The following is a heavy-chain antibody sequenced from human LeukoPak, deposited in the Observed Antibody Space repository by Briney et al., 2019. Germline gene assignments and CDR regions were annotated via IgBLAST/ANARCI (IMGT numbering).Heavy chain of an antibody. V-gene: IGHV3-21*01. CDR3: ARELGDSSGYPY. CDR1: GFTFSSYS. D-gene: IGHD3-22*01. Sequence: MPGRSLRLSCAASGFTFSSYSMNWARQAPGKGLEWVSSISSSSSYIYYADSVKGRFTISRDNAKNSLYLQMNSLRAEDTAVYYCARELGDSSGYPYWGQGTLVTVSS. CDR2: ISSSSSYI. J-gene: IGHJ4*02.